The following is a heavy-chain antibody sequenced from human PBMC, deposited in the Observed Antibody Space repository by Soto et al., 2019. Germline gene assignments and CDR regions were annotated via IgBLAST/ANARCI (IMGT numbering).Heavy chain of an antibody. CDR2: IRSKANSYAT. V-gene: IGHV3-73*01. CDR3: TRLPYSGSYYEGVGY. J-gene: IGHJ4*02. Sequence: EVQLVESGGGLVQPGGSLKLSCAASGFTFSGSAMHWVRQASGKGLEWVGRIRSKANSYATAYAASVKGSFTISRDDSXTTAYLQMNSLKTEDTAVYYCTRLPYSGSYYEGVGYWGQGTLVTVSS. CDR1: GFTFSGSA. D-gene: IGHD1-26*01.